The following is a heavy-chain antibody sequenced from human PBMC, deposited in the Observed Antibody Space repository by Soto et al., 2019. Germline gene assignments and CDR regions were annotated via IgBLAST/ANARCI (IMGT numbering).Heavy chain of an antibody. Sequence: QVQLVQSGAEVKKPGSSVKVSCKASGGTFSSYAISWVRQAPGQGLEWMGGIIPIFGTANYAQKFQGRVTITADESTSTAYMELSSLRSEDXXXXYXARGPEPEPATMGLDYWGQGTLVTVSS. CDR3: ARGPEPEPATMGLDY. CDR1: GGTFSSYA. D-gene: IGHD5-12*01. V-gene: IGHV1-69*01. CDR2: IIPIFGTA. J-gene: IGHJ4*02.